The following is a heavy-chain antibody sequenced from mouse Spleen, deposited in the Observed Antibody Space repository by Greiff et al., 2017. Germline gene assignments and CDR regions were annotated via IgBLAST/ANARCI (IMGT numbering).Heavy chain of an antibody. CDR3: ARKYGNPYAMDY. D-gene: IGHD2-10*02. Sequence: VQLQQSGAELVRPGASVTLSCKASGYTFTDYEMHWVKQTPVHGLEWIGAIDPETGGTAYNQKFKGKATLTSDKSSSTAYMELSSLTSEDSAVYYCARKYGNPYAMDYWGQGTSVTVSS. V-gene: IGHV1-15*01. J-gene: IGHJ4*01. CDR2: IDPETGGT. CDR1: GYTFTDYE.